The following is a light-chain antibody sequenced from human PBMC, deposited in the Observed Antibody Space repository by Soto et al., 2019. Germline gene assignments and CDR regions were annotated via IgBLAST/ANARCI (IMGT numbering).Light chain of an antibody. CDR2: GAS. CDR3: QQYNTWPPT. CDR1: QSVRSN. Sequence: EIVMTQSPATRSASPGERATLSCRASQSVRSNLAWYQQKPGQAPRLLIYGASTRATGIPARFSGSGSGTEFTLSIGSLQSEDFAIYYCQQYNTWPPTFGQGTKVDIK. V-gene: IGKV3-15*01. J-gene: IGKJ1*01.